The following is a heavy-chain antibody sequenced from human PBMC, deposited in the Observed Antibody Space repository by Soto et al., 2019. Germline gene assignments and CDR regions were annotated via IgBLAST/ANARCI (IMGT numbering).Heavy chain of an antibody. D-gene: IGHD5-12*01. CDR2: INHSGST. Sequence: QVQLQQWGAGLLKPSETLSLTCAAYGGSFSGYYWSWIRQPPGKGLELIGEINHSGSTNYNPSLKSRVTISVDTSKNQFSLKLSSVTAADTAVYYCARGGYSGYARWGQGTLVTVSS. CDR1: GGSFSGYY. V-gene: IGHV4-34*01. CDR3: ARGGYSGYAR. J-gene: IGHJ4*02.